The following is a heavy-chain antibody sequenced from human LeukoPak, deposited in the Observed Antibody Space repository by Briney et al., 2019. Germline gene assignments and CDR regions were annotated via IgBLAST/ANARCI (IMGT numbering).Heavy chain of an antibody. V-gene: IGHV3-21*01. J-gene: IGHJ4*02. D-gene: IGHD1-14*01. CDR3: ARSRTSSPYDKNLNF. Sequence: PGGSLRLSCAASGFTFSSYTMSWVREAPGKGLEWVSSISSIIDYIYHADSVKGRFTISRDDAQNSVYLQMNSLKDEDTAVYYCARSRTSSPYDKNLNFWGQGALGIVSS. CDR2: ISSIIDYI. CDR1: GFTFSSYT.